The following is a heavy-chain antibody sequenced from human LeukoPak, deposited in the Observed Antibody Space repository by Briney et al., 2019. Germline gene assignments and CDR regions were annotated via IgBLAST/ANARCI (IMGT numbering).Heavy chain of an antibody. Sequence: ASVKASCKASGYTFTSYDINWVRQATGQGLEWMGWMNPNSGNTGHAQKFQGRVTMTRNTSISTAYMELSSLRSEDTAVYYCARGDDSSGYYGYWGQGTLVTVSS. D-gene: IGHD3-22*01. CDR2: MNPNSGNT. V-gene: IGHV1-8*01. J-gene: IGHJ4*02. CDR3: ARGDDSSGYYGY. CDR1: GYTFTSYD.